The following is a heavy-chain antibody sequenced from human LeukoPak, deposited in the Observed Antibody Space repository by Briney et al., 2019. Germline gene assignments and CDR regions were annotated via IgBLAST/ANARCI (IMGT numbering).Heavy chain of an antibody. CDR1: GYTFTSYD. Sequence: ASVKVSCKASGYTFTSYDINWVRQATGQGLEWMGWMNPNSGNTGYAQKFQGRVTMTEDTSTDTAYMELSSLRSEDTAVYYCATAGDRDLDYMDVWGKGTTVTVSS. D-gene: IGHD3-22*01. J-gene: IGHJ6*03. CDR3: ATAGDRDLDYMDV. V-gene: IGHV1-8*01. CDR2: MNPNSGNT.